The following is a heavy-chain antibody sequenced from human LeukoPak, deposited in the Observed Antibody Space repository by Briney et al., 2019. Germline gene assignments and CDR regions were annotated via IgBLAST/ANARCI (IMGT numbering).Heavy chain of an antibody. J-gene: IGHJ1*01. Sequence: KPGGSLRLSCAASGFTFSNAWVSWVRQAPGKGLEWVGRIKSKTDGGTTDYAAPVKGRFTISRDDSKNTLYLQMNSLKTEDTAVYYCTYYYDSSGFLALEYFQHWGQGTLVTVSS. V-gene: IGHV3-15*01. CDR3: TYYYDSSGFLALEYFQH. CDR2: IKSKTDGGTT. CDR1: GFTFSNAW. D-gene: IGHD3-22*01.